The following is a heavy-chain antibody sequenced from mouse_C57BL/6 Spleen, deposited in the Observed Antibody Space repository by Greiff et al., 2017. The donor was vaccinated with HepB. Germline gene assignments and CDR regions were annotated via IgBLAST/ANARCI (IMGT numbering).Heavy chain of an antibody. CDR2: IYPGSGST. V-gene: IGHV1-55*01. J-gene: IGHJ3*01. Sequence: QVQLQQPGAELVKPGASVKMSCKASGYTFTSYWITWVKQRPGQGLEWIGDIYPGSGSTNYNEKFKSKATLTVDTSSSTAYMQLSSLTSEDSAVYYCARRDYDGAWFAYWGQRTLVTVSA. CDR3: ARRDYDGAWFAY. CDR1: GYTFTSYW. D-gene: IGHD2-4*01.